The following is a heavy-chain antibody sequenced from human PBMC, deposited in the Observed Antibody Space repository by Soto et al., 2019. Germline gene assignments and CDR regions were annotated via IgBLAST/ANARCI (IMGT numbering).Heavy chain of an antibody. CDR3: ARAGPLVATTGPDYYYYYGMDV. CDR2: INPNSGGT. Sequence: ASVKVSCKASGYTFTGYYMHWVRQAPGQGLEWMGWINPNSGGTNYAQKFQGWVTMTRDTSISTAYMELSRLRSDDTAVYYCARAGPLVATTGPDYYYYYGMDVWGQGTTVTVSS. J-gene: IGHJ6*02. D-gene: IGHD2-21*02. CDR1: GYTFTGYY. V-gene: IGHV1-2*04.